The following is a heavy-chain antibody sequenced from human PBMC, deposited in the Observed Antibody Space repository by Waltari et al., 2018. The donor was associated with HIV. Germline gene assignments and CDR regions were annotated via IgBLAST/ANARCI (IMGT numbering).Heavy chain of an antibody. CDR3: ARASHYIEFSTFDGDYYFDV. J-gene: IGHJ4*02. V-gene: IGHV3-74*01. D-gene: IGHD2-15*01. CDR1: GLSVSSHW. Sequence: VQLVESGGGSIKTGGSLRLSCTASGLSVSSHWWDWVRDGPGKGLVWVARLNSDGSSRNYADAVKGRFVISRDNARNTVYLQLNSLRVEDTAMYFCARASHYIEFSTFDGDYYFDVWGRGTRVAVSS. CDR2: LNSDGSSR.